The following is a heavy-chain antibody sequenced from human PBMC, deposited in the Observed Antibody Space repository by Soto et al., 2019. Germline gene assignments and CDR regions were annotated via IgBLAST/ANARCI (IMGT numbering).Heavy chain of an antibody. D-gene: IGHD3-10*01. V-gene: IGHV4-31*03. CDR3: ARDRLGLDYYGSGSHGDYYYYGMDV. J-gene: IGHJ6*02. Sequence: SETLSLTCTVSGGSISSGGYYWSWIRQHPGKGLEWIGYIYYSGSTYYNPSLKSRVTISVDTSKNQFSLKLSSVTAADTAVYYCARDRLGLDYYGSGSHGDYYYYGMDVWGQGTTVTVS. CDR2: IYYSGST. CDR1: GGSISSGGYY.